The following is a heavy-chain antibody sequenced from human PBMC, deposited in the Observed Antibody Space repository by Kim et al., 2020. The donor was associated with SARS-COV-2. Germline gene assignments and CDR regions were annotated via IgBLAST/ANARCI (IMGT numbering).Heavy chain of an antibody. CDR3: ARRKNNWNPFDF. J-gene: IGHJ4*02. CDR1: GDSIISKDNY. Sequence: SETLSLTCSVSGDSIISKDNYWGWIRQSPGKGLEWIGSIYFSGRTYLNPTLKSRVTISADRATNQFSLNLTFVTAGDTVTYYCARRKNNWNPFDFGGQG. V-gene: IGHV4-39*01. CDR2: IYFSGRT. D-gene: IGHD1-20*01.